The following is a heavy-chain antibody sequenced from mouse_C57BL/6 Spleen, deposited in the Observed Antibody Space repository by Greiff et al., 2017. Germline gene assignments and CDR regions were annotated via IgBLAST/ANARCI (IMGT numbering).Heavy chain of an antibody. J-gene: IGHJ2*01. CDR2: IRLKSDNYAT. CDR3: TDYYGSSYPYYFDY. Sequence: DVKLVESGGGLVQPGGSMKLSCVASGFTFSNYWMNWVRQSPEKGLEWVAQIRLKSDNYATHYAESVKGRFTISRDDSKSSVYLQMNNLRAEDTGIYYCTDYYGSSYPYYFDYWGQGTTLTVSS. D-gene: IGHD1-1*01. CDR1: GFTFSNYW. V-gene: IGHV6-3*01.